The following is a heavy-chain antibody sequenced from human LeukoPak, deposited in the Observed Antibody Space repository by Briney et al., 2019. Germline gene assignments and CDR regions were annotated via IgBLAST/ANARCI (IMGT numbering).Heavy chain of an antibody. V-gene: IGHV4-59*01. CDR1: GGSISPYY. CDR3: ARAYYYGSGTFDI. Sequence: SETLSLTCTVSGGSISPYYWSWVRQPPGKGLEWIGYIYYTGNTYYNPSLKSRVTISVDTSKNQFSLKLSSVTAADTAVYYCARAYYYGSGTFDIWGRGTLVTVSS. CDR2: IYYTGNT. J-gene: IGHJ3*02. D-gene: IGHD3-10*01.